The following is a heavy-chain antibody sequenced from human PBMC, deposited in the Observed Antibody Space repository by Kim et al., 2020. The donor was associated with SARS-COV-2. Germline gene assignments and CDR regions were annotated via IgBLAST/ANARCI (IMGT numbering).Heavy chain of an antibody. CDR3: ARRETRDLFTSDWGFFDY. J-gene: IGHJ4*02. V-gene: IGHV4-59*08. CDR1: GDSMSADY. Sequence: SETLSLTCTVSGDSMSADYWNWIRQSPGKGLEWIGYVYFRGNTSYNPSLKSRVTISIDMSKSQFSLKLNSVTAADTAVYYCARRETRDLFTSDWGFFDYWGEGSLVTVSS. CDR2: VYFRGNT. D-gene: IGHD7-27*01.